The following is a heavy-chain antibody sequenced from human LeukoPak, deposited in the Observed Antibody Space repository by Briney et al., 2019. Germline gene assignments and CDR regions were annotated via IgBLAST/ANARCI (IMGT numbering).Heavy chain of an antibody. CDR3: ARSGATSYYYYMDV. D-gene: IGHD1-26*01. V-gene: IGHV3-9*01. CDR1: GFTFDDYA. J-gene: IGHJ6*03. CDR2: LNWNSVDI. Sequence: GGSLRLSCAVSGFTFDDYAMHWVRQAPGKGLEWVSGLNWNSVDIGYADSVKGRFTISRDNAKNSLYLQMNSLRAEDTALYYCARSGATSYYYYMDVWGKGTTVTVSS.